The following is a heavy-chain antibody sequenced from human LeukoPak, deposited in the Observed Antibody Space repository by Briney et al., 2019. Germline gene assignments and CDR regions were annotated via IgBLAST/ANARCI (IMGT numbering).Heavy chain of an antibody. CDR3: AREFEGTASGAGY. CDR2: ISSSGSTI. Sequence: TGGSLRLSCAASGFTFSDYYMSWIRQAPGKGLEWVSYISSSGSTIYYADSVKGRFTVSRDNAKKSLYLQMNSLRAEDTAVYYCAREFEGTASGAGYWGQGTLVTVSS. J-gene: IGHJ4*02. V-gene: IGHV3-11*04. D-gene: IGHD1-26*01. CDR1: GFTFSDYY.